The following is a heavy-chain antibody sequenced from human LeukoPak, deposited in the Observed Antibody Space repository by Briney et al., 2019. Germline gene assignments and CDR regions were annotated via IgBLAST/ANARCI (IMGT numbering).Heavy chain of an antibody. CDR3: AAHDAFDI. V-gene: IGHV3-30*03. J-gene: IGHJ3*02. Sequence: GGSLRLSCAASGFTFSSYGMHWVRQAPGKGLEWVAVISYDGSNKYYADSVKGRFTISRDNSKNTLYLQVNSLRAEDTAVYYCAAHDAFDIWGQGTMVAVSS. CDR1: GFTFSSYG. CDR2: ISYDGSNK.